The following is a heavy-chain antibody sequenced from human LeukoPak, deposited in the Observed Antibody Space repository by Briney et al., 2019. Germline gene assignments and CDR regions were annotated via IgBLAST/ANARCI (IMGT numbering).Heavy chain of an antibody. V-gene: IGHV4-39*07. Sequence: SETLSLTCTVSGGSISSSSYYWGWIRQPPGKGLEWFGRIYNSGSTNNNPSLKSRVTISVDTSKNQFSLRLISVTAADTAVYYCARLQFLSGGYYAFDSWGQGSQVSVSS. D-gene: IGHD3-3*01. CDR3: ARLQFLSGGYYAFDS. J-gene: IGHJ4*02. CDR2: IYNSGST. CDR1: GGSISSSSYY.